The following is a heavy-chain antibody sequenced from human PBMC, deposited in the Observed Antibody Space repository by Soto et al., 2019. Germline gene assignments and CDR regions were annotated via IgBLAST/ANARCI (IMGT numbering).Heavy chain of an antibody. CDR2: IYHSGST. CDR3: ARDLGSSASVSYPDF. CDR1: GGSLSSGGYS. Sequence: PSETLSLTCAVSGGSLSSGGYSWSWIRQPPGKGLEWIGYIYHSGSTYYNPSLKSRVTISVDRSKNQFSLKLSSVTAADTAVYFCARDLGSSASVSYPDFWGQGTLVTVSS. V-gene: IGHV4-30-2*01. D-gene: IGHD3-10*01. J-gene: IGHJ4*02.